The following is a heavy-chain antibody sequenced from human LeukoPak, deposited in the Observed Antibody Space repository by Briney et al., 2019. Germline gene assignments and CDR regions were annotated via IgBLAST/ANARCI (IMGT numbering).Heavy chain of an antibody. D-gene: IGHD5-18*01. J-gene: IGHJ4*02. CDR3: GRVQTVDTAMVDY. Sequence: ASVKVSCKASGYTFTSYYMHWLRQAPGQGLEWMGIINPSGGSTSYAQKFQGRVTITRDTSTSTVYMELSSLRSEDTAVYYCGRVQTVDTAMVDYWGQGTLVTGSS. CDR1: GYTFTSYY. V-gene: IGHV1-46*03. CDR2: INPSGGST.